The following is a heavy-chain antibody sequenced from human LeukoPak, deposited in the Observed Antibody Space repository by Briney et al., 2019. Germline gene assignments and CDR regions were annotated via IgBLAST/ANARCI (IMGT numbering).Heavy chain of an antibody. CDR3: ARVRTTYYDSSGYPDY. CDR1: GGSISSYY. D-gene: IGHD3-22*01. J-gene: IGHJ4*02. CDR2: IYYSGST. V-gene: IGHV4-59*01. Sequence: SETLSLTCTVSGGSISSYYWSWIRQPPGKGLEWIGYIYYSGSTNYNPSLKSRVTISVDTPKNQFSLKLSSVTAADTAVYYCARVRTTYYDSSGYPDYWGQGTLVTVSS.